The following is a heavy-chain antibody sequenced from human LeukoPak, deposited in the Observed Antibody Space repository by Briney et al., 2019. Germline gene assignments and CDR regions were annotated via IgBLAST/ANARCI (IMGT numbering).Heavy chain of an antibody. CDR2: IYTSGST. CDR1: GGSISSGYYY. V-gene: IGHV4-61*02. J-gene: IGHJ5*02. CDR3: AREGTAFDP. D-gene: IGHD1-1*01. Sequence: SQTLSLTCSVSGGSISSGYYYWTWIRQPAGKGLEWIGRIYTSGSTNYNPSLKSRVTISVDTSKNQFSLKLSSVTAADTAVYYCAREGTAFDPWGQGTLVTVSS.